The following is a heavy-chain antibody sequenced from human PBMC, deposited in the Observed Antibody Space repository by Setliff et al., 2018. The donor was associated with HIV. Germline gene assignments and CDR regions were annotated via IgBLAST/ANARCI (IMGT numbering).Heavy chain of an antibody. Sequence: PSQTLSLTCSVSGGSISTTNYYWGWVRQPPGKGLEWIGIIYYRGSAYYDLSLKGRVTLSVDTSKNSFSLNLTSVTAADTAVYFCARARGPPLPVLDLWGQGTLVTVSS. J-gene: IGHJ5*02. V-gene: IGHV4-39*07. CDR2: IYYRGSA. D-gene: IGHD3-10*01. CDR3: ARARGPPLPVLDL. CDR1: GGSISTTNYY.